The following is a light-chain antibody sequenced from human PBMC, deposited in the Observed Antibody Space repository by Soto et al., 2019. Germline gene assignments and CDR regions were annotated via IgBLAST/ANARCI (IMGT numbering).Light chain of an antibody. V-gene: IGKV3-20*01. CDR1: QSVSTNF. CDR3: QQYGRTSWT. J-gene: IGKJ1*01. Sequence: EIVLTQSPGTLSLSLGEGATLSCRASQSVSTNFFAWYQQKPGQAPRLLIYGASTRATGIPDRFSGSGSGTDFTLTISRLVPEDFAVYYCQQYGRTSWTFGQGTKV. CDR2: GAS.